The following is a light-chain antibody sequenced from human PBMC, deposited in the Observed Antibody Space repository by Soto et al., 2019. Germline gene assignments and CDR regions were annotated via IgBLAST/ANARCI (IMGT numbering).Light chain of an antibody. Sequence: EIVMTQSPATLSVSPGERATLSCRASQTVIRNLAWYQQKPGQTPRLLIFGASTRATGIPARFSGSGSGTEFTLTISSLQSKDFAVYYCQQYNNWHPLTFGGGTRWIP. V-gene: IGKV3-15*01. J-gene: IGKJ4*01. CDR2: GAS. CDR3: QQYNNWHPLT. CDR1: QTVIRN.